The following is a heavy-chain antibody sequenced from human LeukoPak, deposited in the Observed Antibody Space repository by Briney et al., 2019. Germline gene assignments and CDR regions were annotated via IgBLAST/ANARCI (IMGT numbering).Heavy chain of an antibody. CDR2: INSDGSST. V-gene: IGHV3-74*01. Sequence: GGSLRLSCAASGFTFSSYWMHWVRQAPGKGLVWVSRINSDGSSTSYADSVKGRFTISRDNAKNTLYLQMDSLRAEDTALYYCAKDSVAVTGTGNIDYWGQGTLVTVSS. CDR1: GFTFSSYW. CDR3: AKDSVAVTGTGNIDY. J-gene: IGHJ4*02. D-gene: IGHD6-19*01.